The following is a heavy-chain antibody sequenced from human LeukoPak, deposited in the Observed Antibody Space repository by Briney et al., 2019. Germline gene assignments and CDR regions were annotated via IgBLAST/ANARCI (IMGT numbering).Heavy chain of an antibody. CDR1: GGSISSGDYY. Sequence: PSETLSLTCTVSGGSISSGDYYWSWIRQPPGKGLEWIGYIYYSGSTNYNPSLKSRVTISVDTSKNQFSLKLSSVTAADTAVYYCARLRITETGYFDYWGQGTLVTVSS. D-gene: IGHD3-10*01. V-gene: IGHV4-61*08. J-gene: IGHJ4*02. CDR2: IYYSGST. CDR3: ARLRITETGYFDY.